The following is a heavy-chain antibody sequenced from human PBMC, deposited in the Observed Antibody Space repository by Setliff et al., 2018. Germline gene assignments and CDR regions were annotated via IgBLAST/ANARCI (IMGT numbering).Heavy chain of an antibody. J-gene: IGHJ4*02. CDR1: GYTFTSNW. CDR2: ISSTSGTI. Sequence: GESLKISCKASGYTFTSNWIAWVRQMPGKGLEWISYISSTSGTIYYADSVKGRFTISRDNAKNSLFLQMDNLRAEDTAQYFCARDSSHFIRVLDSWGQGTLVTVSS. CDR3: ARDSSHFIRVLDS. V-gene: IGHV3-48*04. D-gene: IGHD3-10*01.